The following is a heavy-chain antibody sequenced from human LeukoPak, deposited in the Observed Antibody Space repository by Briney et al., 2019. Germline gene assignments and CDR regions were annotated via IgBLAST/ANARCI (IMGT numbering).Heavy chain of an antibody. Sequence: ETLSLTCTVSGGSISSSSYYWGWIRQPPGKGLEWVSSISSSSSYIYYADSVKGRFTISRDNAKNSLYLQMNSLRAEDTAVYYCASGGSYSSSWFHWGQGTLVTVSS. CDR1: GGSISSSS. CDR3: ASGGSYSSSWFH. V-gene: IGHV3-21*01. D-gene: IGHD6-13*01. CDR2: ISSSSSYI. J-gene: IGHJ4*02.